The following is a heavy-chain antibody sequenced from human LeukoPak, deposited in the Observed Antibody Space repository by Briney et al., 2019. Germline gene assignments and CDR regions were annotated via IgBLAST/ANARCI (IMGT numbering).Heavy chain of an antibody. CDR2: IYYSGST. J-gene: IGHJ6*03. CDR3: ARHERVNYYGSGIYYYYYYMDV. V-gene: IGHV4-38-2*02. CDR1: GYSISSGYY. D-gene: IGHD3-10*01. Sequence: SETLSLTCTVSGYSISSGYYWGWIRRPPGKGLEWIGSIYYSGSTYYNPSLKSRVTISVDTSKNQFSLKLSSVTAADTAVYYCARHERVNYYGSGIYYYYYYMDVWGKGTTVTISS.